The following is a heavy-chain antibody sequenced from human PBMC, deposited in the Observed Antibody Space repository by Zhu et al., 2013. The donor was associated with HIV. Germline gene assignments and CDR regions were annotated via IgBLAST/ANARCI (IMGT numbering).Heavy chain of an antibody. D-gene: IGHD6-13*01. CDR1: GYTLTELS. V-gene: IGHV1-24*01. CDR2: FDPEDGET. Sequence: QVQLVQSGAEVKKPGASVKVSCKVSGYTLTELSMHWVRQAPGKGLEWMGGFDPEDGETIYAQKFQGRVTMTEDTSTDTAYMELSSLRSEDTAVYYCATDIISRSSWYVVGYYYYGMDVWGRRDRRSPSP. CDR3: ATDIISRSSWYVVGYYYYGMDV. J-gene: IGHJ6*02.